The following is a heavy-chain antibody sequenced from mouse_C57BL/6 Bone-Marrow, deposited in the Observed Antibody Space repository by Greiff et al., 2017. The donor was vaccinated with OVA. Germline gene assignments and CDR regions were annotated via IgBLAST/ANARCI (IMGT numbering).Heavy chain of an antibody. Sequence: EVKLMESEGGLVQPGSSMKLSCTASGFTFSDYYMAWVRQVPEKGLEWVANINYDGSSTYYLDSLKSRFIISRDNAKNILYLQMSSLKSEDTATYYCARESPYYYGSSYLYYFDYWGQGTTLTVSS. CDR1: GFTFSDYY. CDR2: INYDGSST. D-gene: IGHD1-1*01. V-gene: IGHV5-16*01. J-gene: IGHJ2*01. CDR3: ARESPYYYGSSYLYYFDY.